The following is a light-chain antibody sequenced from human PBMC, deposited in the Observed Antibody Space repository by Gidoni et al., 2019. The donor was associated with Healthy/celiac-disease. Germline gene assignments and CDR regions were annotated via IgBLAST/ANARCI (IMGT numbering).Light chain of an antibody. CDR1: QSVLYSSNNKNY. CDR2: WAS. V-gene: IGKV4-1*01. Sequence: IVMTQSPDSLAVSLGERATINCKSSQSVLYSSNNKNYLAWYQQKPGQPPKLLIYWASTRESGVPDRFSGSGSGTDFTLTISSLQAEDVAVYYCQQYYSTPPITFXQXTRLEIK. CDR3: QQYYSTPPIT. J-gene: IGKJ5*01.